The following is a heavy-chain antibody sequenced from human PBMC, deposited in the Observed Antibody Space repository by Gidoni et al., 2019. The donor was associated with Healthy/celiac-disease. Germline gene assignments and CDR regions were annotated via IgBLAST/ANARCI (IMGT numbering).Heavy chain of an antibody. J-gene: IGHJ4*02. Sequence: EVQLVAPGGGLVQPGGSLSLPCAASGFTFSSYSMNWVRQAPGKGLEWVSYISSSSSTIYYADSVKGRFTISRDNAKNSLYLQMNSLRAEDTAVYYCARDPGLFFWGQGTLVTVSS. CDR1: GFTFSSYS. V-gene: IGHV3-48*01. CDR2: ISSSSSTI. CDR3: ARDPGLFF. D-gene: IGHD3-3*01.